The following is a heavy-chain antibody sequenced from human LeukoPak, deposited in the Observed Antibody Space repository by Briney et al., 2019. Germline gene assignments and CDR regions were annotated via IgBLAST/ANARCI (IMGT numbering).Heavy chain of an antibody. D-gene: IGHD5-18*01. J-gene: IGHJ4*02. CDR1: GFTFSSYT. V-gene: IGHV3-21*01. CDR2: ITYSTSYI. Sequence: GGSLRLSCAASGFTFSSYTMNWVRQAPGKGLEWVSSITYSTSYIYYADSVKGRFTISRDNAKNSLYLRMNSLRAEDTAVYYCAREGGTAIVTIDYWGQGTLVTVSS. CDR3: AREGGTAIVTIDY.